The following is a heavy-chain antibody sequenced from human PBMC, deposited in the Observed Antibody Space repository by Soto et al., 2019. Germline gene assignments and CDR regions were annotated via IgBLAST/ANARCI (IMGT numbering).Heavy chain of an antibody. D-gene: IGHD3-10*01. J-gene: IGHJ6*02. V-gene: IGHV1-69*01. CDR2: IIPIFGTA. Sequence: QVQLVQSGAEVKKPGSSVKVSCKASGGTFSSYAISWVRQAPGQGLEWMGGIIPIFGTANYAQKFQGRVTITADESTSTADMELSSLRSEDTAVYYWASRLLSGGPGEGYGMDVWGQGTTVTVSS. CDR1: GGTFSSYA. CDR3: ASRLLSGGPGEGYGMDV.